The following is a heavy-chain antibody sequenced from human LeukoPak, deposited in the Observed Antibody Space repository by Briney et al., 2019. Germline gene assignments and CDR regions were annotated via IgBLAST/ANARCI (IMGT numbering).Heavy chain of an antibody. J-gene: IGHJ3*02. V-gene: IGHV3-23*01. CDR1: GFTFSSYA. CDR2: IYGSGDKT. Sequence: GGSLRLSCAASGFTFSSYAIHWVRQAPGKGLEWVSVIYGSGDKTYYADSVKGRFTISRDNSKNTLYLQINSLRVDDTAVYYCAKERSSGLHDAFDIWGQGTMVTVSS. D-gene: IGHD6-6*01. CDR3: AKERSSGLHDAFDI.